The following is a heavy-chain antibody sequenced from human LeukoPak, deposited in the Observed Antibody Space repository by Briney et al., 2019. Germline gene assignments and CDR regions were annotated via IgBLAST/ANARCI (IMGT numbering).Heavy chain of an antibody. J-gene: IGHJ4*02. D-gene: IGHD6-6*01. CDR3: AKASSSSVSAGGLDY. CDR1: GFTFSISW. Sequence: GGSLRLSCAASGFTFSISWMHWVRQAPGKGLAWVSHINSDGRSTDYADSVRGRFTISRDNAKNSLYLQMNSLRAEDMALYYCAKASSSSVSAGGLDYWGQGTLVTVSS. V-gene: IGHV3-74*01. CDR2: INSDGRST.